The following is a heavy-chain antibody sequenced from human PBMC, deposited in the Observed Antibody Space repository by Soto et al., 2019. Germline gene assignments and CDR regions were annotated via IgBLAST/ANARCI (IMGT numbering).Heavy chain of an antibody. CDR2: INPSGGST. Sequence: ASVKVSCKASGYTFTSYYMHWVRQAPGQGLEWMGIINPSGGSTSYAQKFQGRVTMTRDTSTSTVYMELSSLRSEDTAVYYCAISNYDILTGPNYDYCGQGTLVTVSS. D-gene: IGHD3-9*01. J-gene: IGHJ4*02. CDR3: AISNYDILTGPNYDY. CDR1: GYTFTSYY. V-gene: IGHV1-46*03.